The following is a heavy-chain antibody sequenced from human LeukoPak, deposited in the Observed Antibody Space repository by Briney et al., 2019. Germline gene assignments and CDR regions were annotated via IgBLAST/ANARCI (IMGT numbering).Heavy chain of an antibody. Sequence: SETLSLTCTVYGGSFSGYYWSWIRQPPGRGLEWIGEINHSGSINYNPSLKSRVTISVDTSKNQFSLKLSSVTAADTAVYYCARQRLLLWFGELLPFDYWGQGTLVTVSS. CDR1: GGSFSGYY. CDR2: INHSGSI. J-gene: IGHJ4*02. V-gene: IGHV4-34*01. D-gene: IGHD3-10*01. CDR3: ARQRLLLWFGELLPFDY.